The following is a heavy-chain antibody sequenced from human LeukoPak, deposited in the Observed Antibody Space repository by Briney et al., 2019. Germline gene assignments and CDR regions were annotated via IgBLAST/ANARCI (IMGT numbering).Heavy chain of an antibody. CDR3: ARKQTGTMYDV. V-gene: IGHV4-39*07. CDR1: GGSISSSSYY. CDR2: FSSGGSA. Sequence: PSETLSLTCIVPGGSISSSSYYWAWIRQSPGKGLEWIGTFSSGGSAYYNPSLTSRVSISKDTSDNQFSLRLYSVTDADTAVYYCARKQTGTMYDVWGQGTQVTVSS. D-gene: IGHD1-7*01. J-gene: IGHJ4*02.